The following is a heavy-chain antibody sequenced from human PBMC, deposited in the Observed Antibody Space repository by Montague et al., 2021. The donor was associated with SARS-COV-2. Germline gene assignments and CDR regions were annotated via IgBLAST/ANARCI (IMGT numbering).Heavy chain of an antibody. V-gene: IGHV3-53*01. Sequence: SLRLSCAASGFTVSSNYMSWVRQAPGKGLEWVSVIYSGGSTYYADSVKGRFTISRGNSKNTLYLQMNSLRAEDTAVYYCARDRRIVGALYYYYGMDVWGQGTTVTVSS. CDR1: GFTVSSNY. CDR3: ARDRRIVGALYYYYGMDV. J-gene: IGHJ6*02. D-gene: IGHD1-26*01. CDR2: IYSGGST.